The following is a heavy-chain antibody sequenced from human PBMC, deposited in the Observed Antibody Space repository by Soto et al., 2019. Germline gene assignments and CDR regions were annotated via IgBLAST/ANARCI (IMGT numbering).Heavy chain of an antibody. CDR3: AGWNNRYFDY. V-gene: IGHV3-48*01. CDR2: ISSGSSTS. J-gene: IGHJ4*02. CDR1: GFAFSSYS. Sequence: GESLKISCAASGFAFSSYSMNWVRQAPGKGLEWVSYISSGSSTSYYADSVKGRFTISRDNAKNSVYLQMNSLRAEDTAVYYCAGWNNRYFDYWGQGALVTVSS. D-gene: IGHD1-1*01.